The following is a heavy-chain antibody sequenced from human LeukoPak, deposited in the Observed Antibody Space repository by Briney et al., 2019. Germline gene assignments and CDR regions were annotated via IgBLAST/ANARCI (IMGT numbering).Heavy chain of an antibody. V-gene: IGHV3-23*01. J-gene: IGHJ6*02. CDR3: AKDMDSAHPLAGPRDDTTYYYYYGMDV. CDR1: GFTFSSYA. Sequence: PGGSLRLSCAASGFTFSSYAMGWVRQAPGQGLEWVSSISGSASTTYYADSVKGRFTISRDNSKNTLYLQMNSLRAEDTALYYCAKDMDSAHPLAGPRDDTTYYYYYGMDVWGQGTTVTVSS. CDR2: ISGSASTT. D-gene: IGHD1-1*01.